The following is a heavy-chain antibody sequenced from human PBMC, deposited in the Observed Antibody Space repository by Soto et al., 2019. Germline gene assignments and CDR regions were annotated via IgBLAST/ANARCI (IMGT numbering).Heavy chain of an antibody. CDR3: SCAYNTDCGAVAAAFDL. CDR1: GFTFSSYA. J-gene: IGHJ3*01. V-gene: IGHV3-21*01. CDR2: ISSSSSYI. D-gene: IGHD2-15*01. Sequence: GGSLRLSCAASGFTFSSYAMHWVRQAPGKGLEWVSSISSSSSYIDHADSVKGRFTISRDNAKSSLYLQMNSLRAEDTALYYFSCAYNTDCGAVAAAFDLWGQGTMVTVSS.